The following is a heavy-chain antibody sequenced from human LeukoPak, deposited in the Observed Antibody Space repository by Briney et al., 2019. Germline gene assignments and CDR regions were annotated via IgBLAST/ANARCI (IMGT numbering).Heavy chain of an antibody. CDR1: GGSISSGDYY. CDR2: IYYSGST. J-gene: IGHJ3*02. CDR3: ARGSQIVYGGAFDI. V-gene: IGHV4-30-4*01. Sequence: SQTLSLTCTVSGGSISSGDYYWSWIRQPPGRGLEWIGYIYYSGSTYYNPSLKSRVTISVDTSKNQFSLKLSSVTAADTAVYYCARGSQIVYGGAFDIWGQGTMVTVSS. D-gene: IGHD4-23*01.